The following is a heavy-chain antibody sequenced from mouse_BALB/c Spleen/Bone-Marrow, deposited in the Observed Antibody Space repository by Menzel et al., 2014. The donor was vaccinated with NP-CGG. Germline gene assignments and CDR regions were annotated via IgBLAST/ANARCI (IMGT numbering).Heavy chain of an antibody. CDR2: IDPATGNT. J-gene: IGHJ4*01. CDR3: SHYGNSVDYAMDY. CDR1: GFSIQDTY. D-gene: IGHD2-1*01. Sequence: VQLQQSGADLVKPGASVKLSCTASGFSIQDTYMHWVKQRPEQGLEWIGRIDPATGNTKYDPKFQGKATITADTSSNTAYLQLSSLTSEDTAVYYCSHYGNSVDYAMDYWGQGTSVAVSS. V-gene: IGHV14-3*02.